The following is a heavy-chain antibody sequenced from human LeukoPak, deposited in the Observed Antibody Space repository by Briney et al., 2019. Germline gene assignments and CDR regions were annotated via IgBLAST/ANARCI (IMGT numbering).Heavy chain of an antibody. CDR1: GFTFATYT. V-gene: IGHV3-23*01. CDR3: AKGGAVTGTMYFQY. CDR2: IRSSGDST. J-gene: IGHJ1*01. Sequence: GGSLRLSCAASGFTFATYTMSWVRQAPGKGLEWVSAIRSSGDSTYYADSAKGRFTISRDNSKHTLYLQMNSLRAEDTAIYYCAKGGAVTGTMYFQYWGQGTLVTVSS. D-gene: IGHD6-19*01.